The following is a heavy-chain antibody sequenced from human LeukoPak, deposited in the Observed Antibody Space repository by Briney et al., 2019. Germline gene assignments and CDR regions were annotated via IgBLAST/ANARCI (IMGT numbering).Heavy chain of an antibody. V-gene: IGHV1-18*01. CDR2: ISAYNGNT. Sequence: ASVKVSCKASGYTFTSYGISWVRQAPGQGLEWMGWISAYNGNTNYAQKLQGRVTMTRDTSTSTVYMELSSLRSEDTAVYYCARDKEPYYYDSPALDYWGQGTLVTVSS. J-gene: IGHJ4*02. D-gene: IGHD3-22*01. CDR3: ARDKEPYYYDSPALDY. CDR1: GYTFTSYG.